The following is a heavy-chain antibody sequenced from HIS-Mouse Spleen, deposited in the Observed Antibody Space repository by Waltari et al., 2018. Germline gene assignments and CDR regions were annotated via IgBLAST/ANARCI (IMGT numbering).Heavy chain of an antibody. V-gene: IGHV4-34*01. Sequence: PGKGLEWIGEINHSGSTNYNPSLKSRVTISVDTSKNQFSLKLSSVTAADTAVYYCARKRRGGYSSSWYIGYFDYWGQGTLVTVSS. CDR2: INHSGST. CDR3: ARKRRGGYSSSWYIGYFDY. D-gene: IGHD6-13*01. J-gene: IGHJ4*02.